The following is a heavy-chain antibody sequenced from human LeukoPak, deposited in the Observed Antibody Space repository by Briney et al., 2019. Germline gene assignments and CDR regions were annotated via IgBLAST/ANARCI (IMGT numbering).Heavy chain of an antibody. CDR1: GGSFSGYY. CDR2: INHSGST. CDR3: ARGDVDPYAFDI. Sequence: SETLSLTCAVYGGSFSGYYWSWIRQPPGKGLEWIGEINHSGSTNYNPSLKSRVTISVDTSKNQFSLKLNSVTAADTAVYYCARGDVDPYAFDIWGQGTMVTVSS. J-gene: IGHJ3*02. V-gene: IGHV4-34*01. D-gene: IGHD3-10*02.